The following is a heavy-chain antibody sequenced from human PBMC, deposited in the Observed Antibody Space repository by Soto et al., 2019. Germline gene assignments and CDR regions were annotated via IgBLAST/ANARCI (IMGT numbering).Heavy chain of an antibody. CDR1: GYTFTSYG. J-gene: IGHJ4*02. Sequence: QVQLVQSGAEVKKPGASVKVSCKASGYTFTSYGISWVRQAPGRGLEWMGWISAYNGNTNYAQKLQGRVTMTTDTSTSTAYMELRSLRSDDTAVYYCARFYAGVVVVAANYAFDYWGQGTLVTVSS. CDR2: ISAYNGNT. V-gene: IGHV1-18*01. CDR3: ARFYAGVVVVAANYAFDY. D-gene: IGHD2-15*01.